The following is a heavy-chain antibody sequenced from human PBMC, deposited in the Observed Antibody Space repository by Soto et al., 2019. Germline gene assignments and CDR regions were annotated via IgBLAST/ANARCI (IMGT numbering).Heavy chain of an antibody. D-gene: IGHD2-15*01. CDR3: AKDQVLCCGGSCYARYYHYGMDV. CDR2: ISYDGSNK. CDR1: GFTFSSYA. Sequence: GGSLRLSCAASGFTFSSYAMHWVRQAPGKGLEWVAVISYDGSNKYYADSVKGRFTISIDNSKNTLYRQMNSLGAEDTAVYYSAKDQVLCCGGSCYARYYHYGMDVWGQGTTVTVSS. V-gene: IGHV3-30-3*02. J-gene: IGHJ6*02.